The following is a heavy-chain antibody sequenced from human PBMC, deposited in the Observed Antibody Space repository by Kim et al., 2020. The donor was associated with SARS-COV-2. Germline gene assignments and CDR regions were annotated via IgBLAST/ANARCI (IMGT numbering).Heavy chain of an antibody. V-gene: IGHV3-33*01. CDR1: GFTFSSYG. J-gene: IGHJ6*02. CDR2: IWYDGSNK. D-gene: IGHD3-9*01. Sequence: GGSLRLSCAASGFTFSSYGMHWVRQAPGKGLEWVAVIWYDGSNKYYADSVKGRFTISRDNSKNTLYLQMNSLRAEDTAVYYCARDMAVLIYDILTGYYPRPYYYYYGMDVWGQGTTVTVSS. CDR3: ARDMAVLIYDILTGYYPRPYYYYYGMDV.